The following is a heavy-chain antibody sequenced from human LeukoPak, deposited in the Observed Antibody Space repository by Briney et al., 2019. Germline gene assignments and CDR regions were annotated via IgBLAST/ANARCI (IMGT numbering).Heavy chain of an antibody. CDR1: GYTFTGYY. D-gene: IGHD1-26*01. CDR3: ARDSGSYSNYFDY. CDR2: INPNSGGI. V-gene: IGHV1-2*02. J-gene: IGHJ4*02. Sequence: ASVKVSCKASGYTFTGYYMHWVRQAPGQGLEWMGWINPNSGGINYAQKFQGRVTMTRDTPISTAYMELSRLRSDDTAVYYCARDSGSYSNYFDYWGQGTLVTVSS.